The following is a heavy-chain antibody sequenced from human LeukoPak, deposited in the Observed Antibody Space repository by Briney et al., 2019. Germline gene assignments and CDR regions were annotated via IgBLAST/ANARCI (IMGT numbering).Heavy chain of an antibody. Sequence: ASVKVSCKASGYTLSSYDINWVRQATGQGLEWMGWMNPNSGRTGYAQNFQGRITITRNTSISTAYMELSSLRSEDTAVYYCTRETSSRYFDYWGQGTLVTVSS. CDR1: GYTLSSYD. CDR3: TRETSSRYFDY. J-gene: IGHJ4*02. CDR2: MNPNSGRT. V-gene: IGHV1-8*01.